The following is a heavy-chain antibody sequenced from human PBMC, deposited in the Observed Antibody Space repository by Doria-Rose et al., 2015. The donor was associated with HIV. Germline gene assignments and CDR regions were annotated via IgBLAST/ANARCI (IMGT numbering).Heavy chain of an antibody. V-gene: IGHV2-26*01. CDR2: IFLDDER. CDR3: ARIKSSRWYHKYYFDF. CDR1: GVSLSSPGMG. D-gene: IGHD6-13*01. Sequence: PALVKPTETLTPTCTVSGVSLSSPGMGVSWIRQPPGKALEWLANIFLDDERSYKTSLKSRLTISRGTSKSQVVLTMADMDPVDTATYYCARIKSSRWYHKYYFDFWGQGTLVIVSA. J-gene: IGHJ4*02.